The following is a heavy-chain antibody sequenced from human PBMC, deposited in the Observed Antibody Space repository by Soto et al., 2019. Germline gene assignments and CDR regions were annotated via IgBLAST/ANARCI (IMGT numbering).Heavy chain of an antibody. Sequence: SETLSLTCTVSGGSISSYYWSWIRQPPGKGLEWIGYIYYSGSTNYNPSLKRRVTISVDTSKNQFALKLSSVTAADTAVYYCARVTYSSGWLNFDYWGQGTLVTVSS. V-gene: IGHV4-59*01. CDR1: GGSISSYY. D-gene: IGHD6-19*01. J-gene: IGHJ4*02. CDR2: IYYSGST. CDR3: ARVTYSSGWLNFDY.